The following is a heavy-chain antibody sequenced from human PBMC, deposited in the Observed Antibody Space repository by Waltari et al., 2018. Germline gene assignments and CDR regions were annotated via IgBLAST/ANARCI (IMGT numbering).Heavy chain of an antibody. V-gene: IGHV3-48*01. CDR1: GFTFSSYS. Sequence: EVQLVESGGGLVQPGGSLRLSCAASGFTFSSYSMNWVRQAPGKGLEWVSYISSSSSTIDYADAVKGRFTISRDNAKNSLYLQMNSLRAEDTAVYYCARAPGWLLANYYYGMDVWGQGTTVTVSS. CDR3: ARAPGWLLANYYYGMDV. D-gene: IGHD5-12*01. J-gene: IGHJ6*02. CDR2: ISSSSSTI.